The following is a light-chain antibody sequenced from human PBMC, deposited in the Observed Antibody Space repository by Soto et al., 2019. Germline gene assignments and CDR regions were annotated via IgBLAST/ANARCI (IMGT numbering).Light chain of an antibody. CDR1: QSVHFNY. Sequence: EVVLTQSPGTLSLSPGERATLSCRASQSVHFNYLAWYQQKPGQAPRLLIYGASSSATGIPDRFRGSGSGTDFTLTISRLEPEDFAVYYCQHYDGSPLTFGRGTSLEIK. V-gene: IGKV3-20*01. CDR3: QHYDGSPLT. J-gene: IGKJ5*01. CDR2: GAS.